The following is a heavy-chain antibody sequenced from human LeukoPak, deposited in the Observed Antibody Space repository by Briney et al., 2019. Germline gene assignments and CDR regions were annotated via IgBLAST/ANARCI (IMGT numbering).Heavy chain of an antibody. V-gene: IGHV1-18*01. CDR1: GYTFTSYG. D-gene: IGHD3-9*01. J-gene: IGHJ4*02. CDR2: ISSYNGNT. CDR3: ARGSFPSDDILTGPFDN. Sequence: VASVKVSCTASGYTFTSYGISWVRQAPGQGLEWMGWISSYNGNTNYAQKLQGRATMTTDTSTSTAYMELRSLRSDDTAVYYCARGSFPSDDILTGPFDNWGQGTLVTVSS.